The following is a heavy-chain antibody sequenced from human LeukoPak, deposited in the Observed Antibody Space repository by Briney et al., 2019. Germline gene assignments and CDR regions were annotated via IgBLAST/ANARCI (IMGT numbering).Heavy chain of an antibody. CDR3: ASIYGSGRYYIRDWYFDL. D-gene: IGHD3-10*01. J-gene: IGHJ2*01. CDR2: IYYSGTT. Sequence: SETLSLTCTVSGGSISSYYWSWIRQPPGQGLEWIGYIYYSGTTNYNPPLKSRVTISVDTSKNQFSLKLSSVTAADTAVYYCASIYGSGRYYIRDWYFDLWGRGTLVTVSS. CDR1: GGSISSYY. V-gene: IGHV4-59*01.